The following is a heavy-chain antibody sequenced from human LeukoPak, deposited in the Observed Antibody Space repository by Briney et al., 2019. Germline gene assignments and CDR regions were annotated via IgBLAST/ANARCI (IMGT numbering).Heavy chain of an antibody. J-gene: IGHJ4*02. Sequence: GSLRLSCAASGFTFSTYAIDWVRQAPGKGLEWVSAISGSGASTYYADSVKGRYTIARDDSKNTLYLLLNSLRNEDTAVYYCAKVVDIVATNFIDYWGQGTLVTVSS. V-gene: IGHV3-23*01. CDR3: AKVVDIVATNFIDY. D-gene: IGHD5-12*01. CDR1: GFTFSTYA. CDR2: ISGSGAST.